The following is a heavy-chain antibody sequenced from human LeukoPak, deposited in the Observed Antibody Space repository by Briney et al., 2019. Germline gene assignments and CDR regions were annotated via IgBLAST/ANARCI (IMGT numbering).Heavy chain of an antibody. CDR2: IYYSGST. V-gene: IGHV4-39*07. CDR1: GGSISSGSYY. CDR3: AKEGSGQDTYNWFDP. Sequence: SETLSLTCTVSGGSISSGSYYWSWIRQPAGKGLEWIGSIYYSGSTYYNPSLKSRVTISVDTSKNQFSLKLSSVTAADTAVYYCAKEGSGQDTYNWFDPWGQGTLVTVSS. D-gene: IGHD2-15*01. J-gene: IGHJ5*02.